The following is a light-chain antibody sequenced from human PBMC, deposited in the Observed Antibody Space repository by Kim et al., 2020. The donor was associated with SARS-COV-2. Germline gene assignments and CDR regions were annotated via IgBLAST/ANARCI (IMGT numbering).Light chain of an antibody. J-gene: IGKJ1*01. CDR3: MKATQFPWT. V-gene: IGKV2-24*01. CDR1: QGLLSSDVNTY. CDR2: KVS. Sequence: DSRSRPSSQGLLSSDVNTYLNLFHQRPGQPPRPLIYKVSSRFSGVPDRFSGSGAGTFFTLRISRVEAEDVGVYYCMKATQFPWTFGQGTKVDIK.